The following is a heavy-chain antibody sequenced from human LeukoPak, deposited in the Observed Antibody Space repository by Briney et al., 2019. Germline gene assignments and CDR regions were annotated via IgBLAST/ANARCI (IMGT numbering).Heavy chain of an antibody. V-gene: IGHV3-15*01. J-gene: IGHJ4*02. D-gene: IGHD6-19*01. CDR1: GYTFSNAW. Sequence: GRSPRLCYADSGYTFSNAWTSWGRPAPRPGSHSRRRIKSTADGGTTDYAAPVKGKFTISRDDSKNTLYLQMNSLTTEDTAVYYCTTDQVAGPSYRYYFDYWGQGALVTVSS. CDR2: IKSTADGGTT. CDR3: TTDQVAGPSYRYYFDY.